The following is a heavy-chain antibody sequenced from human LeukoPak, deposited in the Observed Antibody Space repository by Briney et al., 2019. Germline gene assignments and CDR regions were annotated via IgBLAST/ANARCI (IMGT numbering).Heavy chain of an antibody. Sequence: SVKVSCKASGGTFSSYAISWVRQAPGQGLEWMGGINPIFGTANYAQKFQGRVTITADESTSTAYMELSSLRSEDTAVYYCTRPNYDILTGYIYYFDYWGQGTLVTVSS. CDR1: GGTFSSYA. CDR3: TRPNYDILTGYIYYFDY. J-gene: IGHJ4*02. D-gene: IGHD3-9*01. CDR2: INPIFGTA. V-gene: IGHV1-69*13.